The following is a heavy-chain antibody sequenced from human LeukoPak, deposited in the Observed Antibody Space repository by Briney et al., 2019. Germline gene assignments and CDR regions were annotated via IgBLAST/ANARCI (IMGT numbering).Heavy chain of an antibody. CDR2: IYHGDSDT. J-gene: IGHJ4*02. CDR3: AGPGQLGEYTPYYFDY. D-gene: IGHD3-16*01. CDR1: GSFSTSYW. V-gene: IGHV5-51*01. Sequence: GASLQTSCKGAGSFSTSYWIGWVRPMSEKGLEWMGIIYHGDSDTRYSPSFQGQVTITADKSISTSYLQWSRLPAADTAMSYCAGPGQLGEYTPYYFDYCGEGVLVTVSS.